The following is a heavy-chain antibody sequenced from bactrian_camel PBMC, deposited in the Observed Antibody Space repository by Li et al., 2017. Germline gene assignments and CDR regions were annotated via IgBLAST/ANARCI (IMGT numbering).Heavy chain of an antibody. CDR3: ATTGFDF. CDR1: GYTYNRNC. D-gene: IGHD5*01. CDR2: IATGSGNT. V-gene: IGHV3S1*01. J-gene: IGHJ4*01. Sequence: HVQLVESGGGSVQTGGSLRLSCAASGYTYNRNCMAWFRQAPGKEREGVARIATGSGNTYYADSVKGRFTISGDNAKNTVYLQMNSLKSEDTALYYCATTGFDFWGQGTQVTVS.